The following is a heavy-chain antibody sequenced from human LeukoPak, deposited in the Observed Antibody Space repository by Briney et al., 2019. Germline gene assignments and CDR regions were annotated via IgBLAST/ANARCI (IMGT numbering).Heavy chain of an antibody. D-gene: IGHD7-27*01. Sequence: GGSLRLSCAASGLTFSDHYMSWIRQAPGKGLEWVSYISHTGTAIHYADSVRGRFTLSRDNARNSLYLQMNSLRAEDTAMYYCARGHWGLDSWGQGTLVSVS. CDR3: ARGHWGLDS. CDR1: GLTFSDHY. J-gene: IGHJ4*02. CDR2: ISHTGTAI. V-gene: IGHV3-11*04.